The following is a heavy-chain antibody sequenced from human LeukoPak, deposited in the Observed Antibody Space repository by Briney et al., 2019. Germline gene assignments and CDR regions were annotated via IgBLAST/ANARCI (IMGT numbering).Heavy chain of an antibody. J-gene: IGHJ6*02. Sequence: PGGSLRLSCAASGFPVNKYEIHWVRQAPGKGLEWISYVDAGATSTNYADSVWGRFTISRDNAKNSLYLQMNSLRAEDTAVYYCAREEIYYDSSGYDKPTYYYYGMDVWGQGTTVTVSS. CDR2: VDAGATST. CDR1: GFPVNKYE. CDR3: AREEIYYDSSGYDKPTYYYYGMDV. D-gene: IGHD3-22*01. V-gene: IGHV3-48*03.